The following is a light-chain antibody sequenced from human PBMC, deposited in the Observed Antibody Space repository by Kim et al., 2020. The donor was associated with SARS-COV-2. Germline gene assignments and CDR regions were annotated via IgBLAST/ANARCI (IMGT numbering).Light chain of an antibody. V-gene: IGKV3-20*01. CDR3: QHYGSSLWT. J-gene: IGKJ1*01. CDR1: QSVSSSY. CDR2: GAS. Sequence: SPGERATLSCRASQSVSSSYLAWYQQKPGQAPRLLIYGASSRATGIPDRFSGSGSGTDFTLTINRLEPEDFAVYYCQHYGSSLWTFGQGTKVEIK.